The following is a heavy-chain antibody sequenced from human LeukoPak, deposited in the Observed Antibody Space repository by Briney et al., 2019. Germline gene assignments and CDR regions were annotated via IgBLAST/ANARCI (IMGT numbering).Heavy chain of an antibody. V-gene: IGHV4-39*01. D-gene: IGHD3-10*01. CDR2: IYYSGST. Sequence: PSETLSLTCTVSGSSISSSSYYWGWIRQPPGKGLEWIGSIYYSGSTYYNPSLKSRVTISVDTSKNQFSLKLSSVTAADTAVYYCARNYYGSGSYYIRPIDYWGQGTLVTVSS. CDR3: ARNYYGSGSYYIRPIDY. J-gene: IGHJ4*02. CDR1: GSSISSSSYY.